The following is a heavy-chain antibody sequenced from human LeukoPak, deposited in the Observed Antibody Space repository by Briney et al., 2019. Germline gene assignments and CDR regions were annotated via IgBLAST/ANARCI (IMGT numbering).Heavy chain of an antibody. V-gene: IGHV3-23*01. Sequence: GGSLRLSCAVSGFAFGSEAMSWVRQSPARGLEWVASISPGGGTTYYADSVKGRFIISRDNSKNTLYLQMNSLRVEDTAVYYCAKGSSNWRDYYYFDYWGQGTLVTVSS. J-gene: IGHJ4*02. CDR1: GFAFGSEA. D-gene: IGHD6-13*01. CDR3: AKGSSNWRDYYYFDY. CDR2: ISPGGGTT.